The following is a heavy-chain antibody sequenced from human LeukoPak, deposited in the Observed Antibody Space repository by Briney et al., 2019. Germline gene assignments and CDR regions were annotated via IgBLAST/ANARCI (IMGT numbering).Heavy chain of an antibody. CDR3: AKVFAATDFDY. CDR1: GFTFSSYG. CDR2: ISYDGNNK. V-gene: IGHV3-30*18. J-gene: IGHJ4*02. D-gene: IGHD6-25*01. Sequence: GRSLRLSYAASGFTFSSYGMHWVRQAPGKGLEWVAVISYDGNNKYYADSVKGRFTISRDNSKNTLYLQTNSLRAEDTAVYYCAKVFAATDFDYWGRGTLVTVSS.